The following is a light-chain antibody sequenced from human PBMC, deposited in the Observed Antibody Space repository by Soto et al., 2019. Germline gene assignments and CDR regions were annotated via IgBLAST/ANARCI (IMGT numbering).Light chain of an antibody. V-gene: IGKV1-39*01. Sequence: DIQMTQSPSSLSASVGDRVTITCRASQSINTYLNWYQQKSGKAPNLLIYGSSNLESGVPSRFSGSGSGTHFTLTISSLQPEDFATYYCQESYSTPRTFGQGTKLEIK. CDR2: GSS. CDR1: QSINTY. J-gene: IGKJ2*01. CDR3: QESYSTPRT.